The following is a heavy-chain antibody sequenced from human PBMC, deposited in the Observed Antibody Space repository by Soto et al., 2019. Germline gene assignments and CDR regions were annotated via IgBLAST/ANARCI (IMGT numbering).Heavy chain of an antibody. CDR1: GGSFGNSA. Sequence: GASVKLSCKASGGSFGNSAINWVRQTPGQGLEWLGGFIPVYRTLNYAQKFQGRVTITADESTGTAYMTLSSLASDDTAVYYCATGVIWIGYFTVDSWGQGTRVTVSS. CDR2: FIPVYRTL. D-gene: IGHD3-3*01. V-gene: IGHV1-69*13. J-gene: IGHJ4*02. CDR3: ATGVIWIGYFTVDS.